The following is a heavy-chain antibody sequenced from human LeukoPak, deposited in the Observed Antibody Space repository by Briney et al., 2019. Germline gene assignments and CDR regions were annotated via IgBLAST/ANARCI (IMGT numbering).Heavy chain of an antibody. Sequence: PSETLSLTCTVSGGSISSYYWSWIRQPPGKGLEWIGYIYSSGSTNYNPSLKSRVTISVDTSKNQFSLKLSSVTAADTAVYYCASAGTLYYYDSSGYYSLDYWGQGTLVTVSS. CDR3: ASAGTLYYYDSSGYYSLDY. CDR2: IYSSGST. D-gene: IGHD3-22*01. CDR1: GGSISSYY. J-gene: IGHJ4*02. V-gene: IGHV4-59*01.